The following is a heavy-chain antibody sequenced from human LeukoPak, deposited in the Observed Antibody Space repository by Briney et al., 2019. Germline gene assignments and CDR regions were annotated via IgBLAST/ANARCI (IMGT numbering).Heavy chain of an antibody. CDR3: AKDGVSSSVWAFDI. CDR2: IRNDGSTK. D-gene: IGHD3-10*01. CDR1: GFSFSNYG. J-gene: IGHJ3*02. Sequence: GGSLRLSCVASGFSFSNYGMHWVRQAPGKGLEWVAFIRNDGSTKYYVDSVKGRFVISRDNSRNTLYLYMNSLRAEDSAVYYCAKDGVSSSVWAFDIWGQGTMVTVSS. V-gene: IGHV3-30*02.